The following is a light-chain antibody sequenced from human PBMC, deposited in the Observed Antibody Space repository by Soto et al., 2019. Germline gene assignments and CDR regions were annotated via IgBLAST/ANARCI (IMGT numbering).Light chain of an antibody. J-gene: IGKJ1*01. CDR3: QQYGSSSWT. V-gene: IGKV3-20*01. Sequence: EGVFSQSPGPPSFSPGEKATTSCRASQNVSSSYLAWYQQKPGQAPRLLIYGTSSRATGIPDRFSGSGSGTDFTLTISRLEPEDFAVYYCQQYGSSSWTFGQGTKV. CDR1: QNVSSSY. CDR2: GTS.